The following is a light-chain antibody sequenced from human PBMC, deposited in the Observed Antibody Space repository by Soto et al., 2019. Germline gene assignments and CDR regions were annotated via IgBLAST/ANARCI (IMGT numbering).Light chain of an antibody. V-gene: IGLV2-23*01. CDR1: SGVIGTYNL. CDR2: EGN. J-gene: IGLJ2*01. CDR3: CSYAGRSTVV. Sequence: QSVLTQPASVSGSPGQWITISCTGTSGVIGTYNLVSWYQQYPGRAPKLIIFEGNKRPSGVSSRFSASKSAYTASLAISGLQAEDEADYHCCSYAGRSTVVCGGGTKLTVL.